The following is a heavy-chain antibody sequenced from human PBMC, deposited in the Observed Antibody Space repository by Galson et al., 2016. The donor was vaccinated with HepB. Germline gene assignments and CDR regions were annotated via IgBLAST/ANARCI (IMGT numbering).Heavy chain of an antibody. CDR2: MKNKGREGTT. J-gene: IGHJ6*02. Sequence: SLRLSCAGSGFPFSTAWMNWVCQAPGKGLGSVGRMKNKGREGTTEHAVPVKGRFTIARDDSKNTLHLQMNSLATEDTDIYYCLHDWDYNYGMDVWGHGTTVTVSS. V-gene: IGHV3-15*01. D-gene: IGHD3-9*01. CDR1: GFPFSTAW. CDR3: LHDWDYNYGMDV.